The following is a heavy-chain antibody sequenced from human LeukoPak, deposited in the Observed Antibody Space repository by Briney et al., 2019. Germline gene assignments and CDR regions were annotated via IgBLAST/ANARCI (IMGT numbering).Heavy chain of an antibody. D-gene: IGHD5-12*01. CDR1: GFTFSSYG. CDR3: ARGPSGYHNT. CDR2: IRYDGSNK. Sequence: GGSLRLSCAASGFTFSSYGMHWVRQAPGKGLEWVAYIRYDGSNKYYEDSMKGRFTISRDNSKNTPYLQMNSLRAEDTAVYYCARGPSGYHNTGGQGTLVTVSS. V-gene: IGHV3-30*02. J-gene: IGHJ4*02.